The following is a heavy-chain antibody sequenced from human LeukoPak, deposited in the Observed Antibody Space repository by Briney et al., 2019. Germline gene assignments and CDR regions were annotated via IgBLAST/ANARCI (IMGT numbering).Heavy chain of an antibody. V-gene: IGHV4-59*08. CDR3: AGHLTGDYFDY. J-gene: IGHJ4*02. D-gene: IGHD1-14*01. CDR2: IYYSGST. CDR1: GGSISSYY. Sequence: SETLSLTCTVSGGSISSYYWSWIRQPPAPGLEWIGYIYYSGSTNYNPSLKSRVTISVDTSKNQFSLKLSSVTAADTAVYYCAGHLTGDYFDYWGQGTLVTASS.